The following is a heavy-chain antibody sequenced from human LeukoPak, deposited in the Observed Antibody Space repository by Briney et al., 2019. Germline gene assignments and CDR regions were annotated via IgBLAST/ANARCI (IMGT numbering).Heavy chain of an antibody. D-gene: IGHD3-10*01. CDR3: ARDVLLEY. V-gene: IGHV4-30-4*01. CDR2: IYYSGST. CDR1: GGSISSGDYY. Sequence: PSETLSLTCTVSGGSISSGDYYWSWVRQPPGKGLEWIGYIYYSGSTCYNPSLKSRVTISVDTSKNQFSLKLSSVTAADTAVYYCARDVLLEYWGQGTLVTVSS. J-gene: IGHJ4*02.